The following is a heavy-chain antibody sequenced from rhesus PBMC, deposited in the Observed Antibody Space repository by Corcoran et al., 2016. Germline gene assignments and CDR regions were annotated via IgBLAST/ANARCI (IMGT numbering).Heavy chain of an antibody. V-gene: IGHV3S16*01. J-gene: IGHJ1*01. D-gene: IGHD2-15*01. Sequence: EVQLVESGGGLVQPGGSLRLSCAASGFTFSDYYMSWVRQAPGKGLEWVSSICSGGGYVYYADSGKCRFHISRDNDKNSLSLQMNSLKAEDTAVYYCTSGVGPEYFEFWGQGALVTVSS. CDR1: GFTFSDYY. CDR3: TSGVGPEYFEF. CDR2: ICSGGGYV.